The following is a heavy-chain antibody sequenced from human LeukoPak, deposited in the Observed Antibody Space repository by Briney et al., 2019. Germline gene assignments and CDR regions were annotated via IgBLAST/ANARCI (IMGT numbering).Heavy chain of an antibody. V-gene: IGHV3-48*03. CDR1: GFTFSSYE. J-gene: IGHJ3*02. CDR2: ISSSGSTI. D-gene: IGHD3-10*01. Sequence: PGGSLRLSCAASGFTFSSYEMNWVRQAPGKGLEWVSYISSSGSTIYYADSVKGRFTISRDNAKNSLYLQMNSLRAEDTAVYYCASLKMVRGVNDAFDIWGQGTMVTVSS. CDR3: ASLKMVRGVNDAFDI.